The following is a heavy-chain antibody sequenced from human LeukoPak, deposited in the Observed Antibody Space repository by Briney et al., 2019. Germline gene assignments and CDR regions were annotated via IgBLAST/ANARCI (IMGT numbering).Heavy chain of an antibody. V-gene: IGHV1-2*02. CDR2: INPNSGGT. CDR3: ARDWGKSVPGAIAHYCYMDV. J-gene: IGHJ6*03. CDR1: GYTFTGYY. Sequence: GASVKVSCKASGYTFTGYYMHWVRQAPGQGLEWMGWINPNSGGTNYAQKFQGRVTMTRDTSISTAYMELSRLRSDDTAVYYCARDWGKSVPGAIAHYCYMDVWGKGTTVTISS. D-gene: IGHD2-2*01.